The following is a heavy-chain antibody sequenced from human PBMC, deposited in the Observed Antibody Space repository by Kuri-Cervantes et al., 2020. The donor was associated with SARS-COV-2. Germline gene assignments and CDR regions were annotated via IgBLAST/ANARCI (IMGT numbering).Heavy chain of an antibody. Sequence: SETLSLTCTVSGGSISGHYWSWIRQPPGKGLEWIGYVYYSGTISYNPSLKSRVTISVDTSKNQFSLKLSSVTAADTAVYYCATISASYSSGWYALYWGQGTLVTVSS. CDR2: VYYSGTI. CDR1: GGSISGHY. CDR3: ATISASYSSGWYALY. J-gene: IGHJ4*02. D-gene: IGHD6-19*01. V-gene: IGHV4-59*11.